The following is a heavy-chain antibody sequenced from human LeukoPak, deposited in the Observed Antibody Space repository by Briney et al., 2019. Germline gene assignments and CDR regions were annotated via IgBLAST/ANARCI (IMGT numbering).Heavy chain of an antibody. CDR2: IYHSGST. V-gene: IGHV4-4*02. D-gene: IGHD4-23*01. Sequence: SETLSLTCAVSGGSISSSNWWSWVRQPPGKGLEWIGEIYHSGSTNYNPSLKSRVTISVDKSKNQFSLKLSSVTAADTAVYYCAKSLITVVMWARYGCWGQGTLVTVSS. J-gene: IGHJ4*02. CDR1: GGSISSSNW. CDR3: AKSLITVVMWARYGC.